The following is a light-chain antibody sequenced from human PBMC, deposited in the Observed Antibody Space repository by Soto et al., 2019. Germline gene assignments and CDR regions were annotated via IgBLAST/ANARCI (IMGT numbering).Light chain of an antibody. CDR1: SIDVGDSNY. J-gene: IGLJ2*01. CDR2: EVT. Sequence: QSALTQPASVSGSPGQSITISCTATSIDVGDSNYVSWYQHHPGKAPKIMIYEVTNRPSGVSNRFSGSKSGHTASLTISGLQAEDEAVYYCSSYTRSGTVVFGGGTKLTVL. V-gene: IGLV2-14*01. CDR3: SSYTRSGTVV.